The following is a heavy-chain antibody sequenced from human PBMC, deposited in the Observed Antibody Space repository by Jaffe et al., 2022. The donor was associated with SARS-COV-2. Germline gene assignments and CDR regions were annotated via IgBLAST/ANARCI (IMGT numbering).Heavy chain of an antibody. CDR1: GYSISSGYY. D-gene: IGHD2-2*01. CDR3: ARDGAVVPALNWFDP. Sequence: QVQLQESGPGLVKPSETLSLTCTVSGYSISSGYYWGWIRQPPGKGLEWIGSIYHSGSTYYNPSLKSRVTISVDTSKNQFSLKLSSVTAADTAVYYCARDGAVVPALNWFDPWGQGTLVTVSS. CDR2: IYHSGST. J-gene: IGHJ5*02. V-gene: IGHV4-38-2*02.